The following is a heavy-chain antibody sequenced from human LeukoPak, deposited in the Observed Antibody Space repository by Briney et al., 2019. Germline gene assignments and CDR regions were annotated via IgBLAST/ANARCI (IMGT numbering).Heavy chain of an antibody. Sequence: AAVKISCNASGFTFTSSAVQWVRQARGQRLVWIGWIVVGSGNTKYAQKFHERVTLTRDMSTSTAYMELSSLRSEDTAVYYCAARGYAYGSFSYWGQGTLVTVSS. CDR2: IVVGSGNT. CDR3: AARGYAYGSFSY. V-gene: IGHV1-58*01. J-gene: IGHJ4*02. CDR1: GFTFTSSA. D-gene: IGHD5-18*01.